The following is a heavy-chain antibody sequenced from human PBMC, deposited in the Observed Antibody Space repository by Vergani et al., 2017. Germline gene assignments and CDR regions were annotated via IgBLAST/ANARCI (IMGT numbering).Heavy chain of an antibody. CDR2: INHSGST. CDR3: VRAPHRYGMDV. V-gene: IGHV4-39*07. J-gene: IGHJ6*02. CDR1: GASIRSSNYY. Sequence: QLQLQESGPGLVKPSATLSLTCSVSGASIRSSNYYWGWIRQPPGKGLEWIGEINHSGSTNYNPSLKSRVTISLDTSKNQFSLKLSSVTAADTAVYYCVRAPHRYGMDVWGQGTTVTVSS.